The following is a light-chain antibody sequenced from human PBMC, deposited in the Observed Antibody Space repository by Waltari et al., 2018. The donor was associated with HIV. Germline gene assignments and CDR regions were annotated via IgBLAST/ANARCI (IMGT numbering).Light chain of an antibody. Sequence: QSVVTQPPSASGTPGQRVSIPCSGSASNIGSTYVHWYQDLPGTAPKLLISKNNQRSSGVPDRFSGSKSDTSASLAISGLRSEDEADYYCASWDDNLNSWVFGGGTKLTVL. CDR1: ASNIGSTY. V-gene: IGLV1-47*01. CDR3: ASWDDNLNSWV. CDR2: KNN. J-gene: IGLJ3*02.